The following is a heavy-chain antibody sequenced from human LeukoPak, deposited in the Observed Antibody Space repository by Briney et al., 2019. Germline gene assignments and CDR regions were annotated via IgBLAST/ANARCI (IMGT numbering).Heavy chain of an antibody. CDR2: ISSSSSTI. Sequence: GGSLRLSCAASGFTFSSYSMNWVRQAPRKGLEWVSYISSSSSTIYYADSVKGRFTISRDNAKNSLYLQMNSLRAEDTAVYYCARALQTYYYDSSGYLNRFDPWGQGTLVTVSS. D-gene: IGHD3-22*01. V-gene: IGHV3-48*01. J-gene: IGHJ5*02. CDR1: GFTFSSYS. CDR3: ARALQTYYYDSSGYLNRFDP.